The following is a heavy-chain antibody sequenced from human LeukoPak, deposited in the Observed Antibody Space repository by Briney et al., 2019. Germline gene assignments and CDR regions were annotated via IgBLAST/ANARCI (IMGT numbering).Heavy chain of an antibody. Sequence: SETLSLTCAVYGGSLSGYYWSWIRQPPGKGLEWIGEINHSGSTNYNPSLKSRVTISIDTSKNQFSLKVSSVTAADTAVYYCARGYYDSSGYCYFDYWGQGTLVTVSS. D-gene: IGHD3-22*01. CDR1: GGSLSGYY. CDR2: INHSGST. J-gene: IGHJ4*02. CDR3: ARGYYDSSGYCYFDY. V-gene: IGHV4-34*01.